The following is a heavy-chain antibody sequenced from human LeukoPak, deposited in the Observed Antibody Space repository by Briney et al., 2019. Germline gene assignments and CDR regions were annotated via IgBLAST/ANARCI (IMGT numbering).Heavy chain of an antibody. CDR1: GFTFSSYW. V-gene: IGHV3-7*01. CDR2: IKQDGSEK. Sequence: GGSLRLSCAASGFTFSSYWMSWVRQAPGKGLEWVANIKQDGSEKYYVDSVKGRFTISRDNAKDSLYLQMNSLRAEDTAVYYCAREGSLSTFDYWGQGTLVTVSS. D-gene: IGHD2-15*01. J-gene: IGHJ4*02. CDR3: AREGSLSTFDY.